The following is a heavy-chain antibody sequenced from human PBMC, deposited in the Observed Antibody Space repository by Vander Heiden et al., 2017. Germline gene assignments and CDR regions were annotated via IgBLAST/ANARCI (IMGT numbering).Heavy chain of an antibody. J-gene: IGHJ4*02. CDR2: IYPGDSDT. CDR3: ARQTTTRTDYFDD. Sequence: EVQLVQPGVEVRKPGESLRVPCKASGYKFSSKWIAWVRQMPGKGREWMGIIYPGDSDTRYSPSFQGQVSISADKSSNTAYLQWTSVKASDTATYYCARQTTTRTDYFDDWGQGTLSPSPQ. V-gene: IGHV5-51*01. CDR1: GYKFSSKW. D-gene: IGHD1-1*01.